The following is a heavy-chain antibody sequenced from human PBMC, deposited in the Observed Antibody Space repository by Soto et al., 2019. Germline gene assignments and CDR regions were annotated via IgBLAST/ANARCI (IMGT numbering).Heavy chain of an antibody. CDR1: GFTFSSYA. J-gene: IGHJ6*02. CDR2: ISGSGGST. D-gene: IGHD5-18*01. V-gene: IGHV3-23*01. Sequence: PGGSLRLSCAPSGFTFSSYAMIWVRQAPGKGLEWASAISGSGGSTYYADSVKGRFTISRDNSKNTLYLQMNSLRAEDTAVYYCAKDGVQLWSVYYYYYGMDVWGQGTTVTVSS. CDR3: AKDGVQLWSVYYYYYGMDV.